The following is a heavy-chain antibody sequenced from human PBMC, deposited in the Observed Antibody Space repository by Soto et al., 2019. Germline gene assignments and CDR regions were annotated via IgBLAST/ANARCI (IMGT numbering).Heavy chain of an antibody. CDR3: VMVDNYVTPTPQDV. V-gene: IGHV1-18*01. J-gene: IGHJ6*04. CDR2: VSPYTDNP. D-gene: IGHD3-16*01. Sequence: QVQLVQSGDEVKKPGASVKVSCKASGYIFVNYGIAWVRQAPGQGLEWMGWVSPYTDNPHSATKVQGRLTMTTDTSTSTAYMGLGSLSSDDTAVYYCVMVDNYVTPTPQDVWGKGTTVTVSS. CDR1: GYIFVNYG.